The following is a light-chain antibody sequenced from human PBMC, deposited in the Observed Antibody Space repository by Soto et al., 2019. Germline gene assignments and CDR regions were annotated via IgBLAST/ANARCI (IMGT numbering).Light chain of an antibody. CDR3: QQYGSSPPFT. Sequence: EIVMTQSPATLSVSPGERATLSCRASQSVSSNLAWYQQKPGQAPRLLIYGASTRATGIPARFSGSGSGTEFTLTISSLQSEDFAVYYCQQYGSSPPFTFGPGTTVEIK. J-gene: IGKJ3*01. CDR2: GAS. CDR1: QSVSSN. V-gene: IGKV3-15*01.